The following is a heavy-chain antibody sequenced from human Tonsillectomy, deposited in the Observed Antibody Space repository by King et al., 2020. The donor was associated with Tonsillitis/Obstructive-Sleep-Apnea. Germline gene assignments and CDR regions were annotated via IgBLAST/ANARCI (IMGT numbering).Heavy chain of an antibody. V-gene: IGHV1-24*01. CDR3: TTGPSKRVGGGFDV. CDR2: VDPEDGET. D-gene: IGHD1-1*01. Sequence: QLVQSGAEVKKPGASAKVSCKVSGYTLTELSMHWVRQAPGKGLEWMGGVDPEDGETIYAQKFRGRVNMIEDTSTDTADMELSSLRSEDTAVYYCTTGPSKRVGGGFDVWGQGTMVTVSS. J-gene: IGHJ3*01. CDR1: GYTLTELS.